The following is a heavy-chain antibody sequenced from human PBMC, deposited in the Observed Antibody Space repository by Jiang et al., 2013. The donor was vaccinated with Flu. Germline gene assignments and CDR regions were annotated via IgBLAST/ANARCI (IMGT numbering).Heavy chain of an antibody. J-gene: IGHJ4*02. V-gene: IGHV4-39*01. CDR3: AREIPGGASDY. Sequence: GSGLVKPSETLSLTCTVSGYSISSTSYYWGWIRQPPGKGLEWIGTIYYSGSTYYKPSLKSRVTISADTSKNQFSLKLSSVTAADTAVYYCAREIPGGASDYWGQGTLVTVSS. CDR1: GYSISSTSYY. D-gene: IGHD2-8*02. CDR2: IYYSGST.